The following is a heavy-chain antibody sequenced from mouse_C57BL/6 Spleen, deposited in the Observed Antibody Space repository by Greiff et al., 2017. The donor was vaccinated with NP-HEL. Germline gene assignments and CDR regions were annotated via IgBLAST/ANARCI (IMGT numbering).Heavy chain of an antibody. V-gene: IGHV1-81*01. J-gene: IGHJ1*03. Sequence: VQLQQSGAELARPGASVKLSCKASGYTFTSYGISWVKQRTGQGLEWIGEIYPRSGNTYYNEKFKGKATLTADKSDSTAYMGLRSLTSEDSAVYFCASEGPDGSSPGSYWYFDVWGTGTTVTVSS. D-gene: IGHD1-1*01. CDR1: GYTFTSYG. CDR2: IYPRSGNT. CDR3: ASEGPDGSSPGSYWYFDV.